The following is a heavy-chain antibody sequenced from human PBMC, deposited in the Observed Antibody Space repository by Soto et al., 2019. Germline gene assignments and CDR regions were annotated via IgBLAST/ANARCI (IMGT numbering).Heavy chain of an antibody. Sequence: QITLKESSPTLVTPTQTLTLTCSFSGFSLYTGGVGVGWIRQPPGKALEWLALLYWDDTRRYNPSLKNTLTIAKDTSENQVVLTVTDMGPVDTGTYFCAHYTTDTYFDVWGNGATVTVSS. CDR1: GFSLYTGGVG. CDR3: AHYTTDTYFDV. D-gene: IGHD1-1*01. CDR2: LYWDDTR. J-gene: IGHJ6*04. V-gene: IGHV2-5*02.